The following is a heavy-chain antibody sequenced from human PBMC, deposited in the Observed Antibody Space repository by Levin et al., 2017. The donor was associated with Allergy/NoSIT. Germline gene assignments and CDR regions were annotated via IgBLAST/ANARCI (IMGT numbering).Heavy chain of an antibody. CDR1: GFTFTSSA. J-gene: IGHJ4*02. CDR2: IVVGSGNT. CDR3: AADHTHCSGGSCYSGDY. Sequence: SVKVSCKASGFTFTSSAMQWVRQARGQRLEWIGWIVVGSGNTNYAQKFQERVTITRDMSTSTAYMELSSLRSEDTAVYYCAADHTHCSGGSCYSGDYWGQGTLVTVSS. V-gene: IGHV1-58*02. D-gene: IGHD2-15*01.